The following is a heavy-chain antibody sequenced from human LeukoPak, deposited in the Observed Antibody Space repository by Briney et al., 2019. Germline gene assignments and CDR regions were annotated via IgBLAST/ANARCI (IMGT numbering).Heavy chain of an antibody. CDR3: ARWVPRWSGKMSAFDI. D-gene: IGHD5-24*01. CDR1: GGSISSYY. CDR2: IYYSGST. V-gene: IGHV4-59*01. Sequence: SETLSLTCTVSGGSISSYYWSWIRQPPGKGLEWIGYIYYSGSTNYNPSLKSRVTISVDTSKNQFSLKLSSVTAADTAVYYCARWVPRWSGKMSAFDIWGQGTMVTVSS. J-gene: IGHJ3*02.